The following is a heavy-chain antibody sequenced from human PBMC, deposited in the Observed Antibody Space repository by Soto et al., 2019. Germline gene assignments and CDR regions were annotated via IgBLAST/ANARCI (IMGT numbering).Heavy chain of an antibody. D-gene: IGHD3-10*01. CDR3: AKRRGYDSGGKDAFDI. J-gene: IGHJ3*02. Sequence: QVQLVQSGAEVKKPGASVKVSCQASGYTFTSYDINWVRHTSGQGLEWMGWMNPNSGNTGYAQKFQDRVTMTRSTSITTAYMELSRLRSEDTAVYYCAKRRGYDSGGKDAFDIWGQGTVVTVSS. V-gene: IGHV1-8*01. CDR1: GYTFTSYD. CDR2: MNPNSGNT.